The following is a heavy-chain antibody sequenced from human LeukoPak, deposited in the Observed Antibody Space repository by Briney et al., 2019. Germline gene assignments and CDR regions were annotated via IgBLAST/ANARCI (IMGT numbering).Heavy chain of an antibody. CDR3: ARDIEATSHEY. J-gene: IGHJ4*02. CDR2: ISSTTTYT. CDR1: GFTFSDYY. V-gene: IGHV3-11*06. Sequence: GGSLRLSCAASGFTFSDYYMSWIRQAPGKGLEWVSYISSTTTYTYYADSVKGRFTISRDNAKNSLYLQMNSLRPEDTAVYYCARDIEATSHEYWGQGILVTVSS. D-gene: IGHD5-12*01.